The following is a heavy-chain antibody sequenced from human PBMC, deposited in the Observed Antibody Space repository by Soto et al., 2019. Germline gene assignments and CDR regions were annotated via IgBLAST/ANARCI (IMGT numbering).Heavy chain of an antibody. CDR2: IYPGDSDT. V-gene: IGHV5-51*01. CDR3: ARLKYCSSTSCYLFSGFDY. D-gene: IGHD2-2*01. CDR1: GYSFTSYW. J-gene: IGHJ4*02. Sequence: GESLKISCQASGYSFTSYWIGWVRQMPGKGLEWMGIIYPGDSDTRYSPSFQGQVTISADKSISTAYLQWSSLKASDTAMYYCARLKYCSSTSCYLFSGFDYWGQRTLVTVSS.